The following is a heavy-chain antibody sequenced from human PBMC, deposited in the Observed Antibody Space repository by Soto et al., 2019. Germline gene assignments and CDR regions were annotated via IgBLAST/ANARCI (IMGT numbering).Heavy chain of an antibody. CDR2: ISTYNGNP. D-gene: IGHD1-7*01. J-gene: IGHJ4*02. V-gene: IGHV1-18*01. CDR3: ARGRTRALDY. Sequence: QIQLVQSGAEVKKPGASVKVSCKASGYIFTSQGISWVRQAPGQGLEWMGWISTYNGNPNYAQKLQGRVTMTTNTSTTTACLELRSLTSDDTAVYYCARGRTRALDYWGQGTLVIVSS. CDR1: GYIFTSQG.